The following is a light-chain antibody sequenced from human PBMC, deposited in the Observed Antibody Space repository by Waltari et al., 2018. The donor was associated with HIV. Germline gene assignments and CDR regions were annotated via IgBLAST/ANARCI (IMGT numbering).Light chain of an antibody. J-gene: IGLJ1*01. CDR1: SSNIANYN. CDR2: KNF. Sequence: QPFLTQLPSSSGTPGQTVTISCSGSSSNIANYNANWYQQLPGMTPKLLIYKNFLRPSGVPDRFAASKSGTSASLTISGRRSADEADYYCVGWDSSLSAYVFGAGTKVAVL. CDR3: VGWDSSLSAYV. V-gene: IGLV1-47*01.